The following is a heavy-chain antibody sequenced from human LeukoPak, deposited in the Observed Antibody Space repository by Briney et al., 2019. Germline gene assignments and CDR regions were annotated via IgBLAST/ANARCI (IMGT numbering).Heavy chain of an antibody. V-gene: IGHV3-33*01. Sequence: PGGSLRLSCAASGFSFSNYAMHWVRQAPGKGLEWVSLIWYDGSNKYYADSVMGRFTISRDNSKNTLYLQMNSLGAEDTAVYYCARDGSALRAYRFGQQDYWGQGTLVTVSS. D-gene: IGHD3-16*01. J-gene: IGHJ4*02. CDR1: GFSFSNYA. CDR2: IWYDGSNK. CDR3: ARDGSALRAYRFGQQDY.